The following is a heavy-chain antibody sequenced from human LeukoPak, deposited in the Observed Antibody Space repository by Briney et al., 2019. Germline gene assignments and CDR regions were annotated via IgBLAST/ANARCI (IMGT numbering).Heavy chain of an antibody. CDR3: ARGPRNDP. J-gene: IGHJ5*02. V-gene: IGHV1-8*01. CDR1: GYPFTTYE. D-gene: IGHD1-14*01. CDR2: VHPDTGYA. Sequence: ASVKVSCKTSGYPFTTYEINWVRQAAGQGLEWMGWVHPDTGYADYAQKFQGRVAMTSDTSISTAYMELSSLRSDDTAVYFCARGPRNDPWGQGTLVTVSS.